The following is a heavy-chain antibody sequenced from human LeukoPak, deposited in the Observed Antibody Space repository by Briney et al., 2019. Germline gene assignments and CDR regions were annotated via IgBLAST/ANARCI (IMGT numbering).Heavy chain of an antibody. CDR2: ISGNGGST. CDR3: ERLAVAVNFDY. CDR1: GFTFSLNA. V-gene: IGHV3-23*01. Sequence: GGSLRLSCAASGFTFSLNAMTLVRQAPGKGPEWVAAISGNGGSTYYADSVKGRFTISRVNSMNTLYLQMNSLRAEDTAVYYCERLAVAVNFDYWGQGTLVTVSS. D-gene: IGHD6-19*01. J-gene: IGHJ4*02.